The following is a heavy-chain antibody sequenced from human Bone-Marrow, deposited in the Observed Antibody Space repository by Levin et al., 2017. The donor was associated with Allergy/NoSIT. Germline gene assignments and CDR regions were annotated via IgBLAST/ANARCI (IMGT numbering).Heavy chain of an antibody. V-gene: IGHV4-30-4*01. CDR1: GGSISGDYY. Sequence: SETLSLTCTVSGGSISGDYYWSWIRQPPGKGLEWFGYIYYSGTTYYNPSLKSRVTISVDTSKNQFSLRLRSVTAADTAVYYCARASWRGYSYSLPTTDAFDIWGQGTMVTVSS. CDR3: ARASWRGYSYSLPTTDAFDI. D-gene: IGHD5-18*01. CDR2: IYYSGTT. J-gene: IGHJ3*02.